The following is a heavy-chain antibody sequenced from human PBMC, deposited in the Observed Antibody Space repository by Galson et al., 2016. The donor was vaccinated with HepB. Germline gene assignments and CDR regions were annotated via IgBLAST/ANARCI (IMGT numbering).Heavy chain of an antibody. CDR2: ISYDGSNK. Sequence: SLRLSCAASGFTFSGYAIYWVRQAPGKGLEWVAVISYDGSNKYYADSVKGRFTISRDNSKSTLYLQMNSLRAEDTAVYYCARATGPWNSYSPKVLYSYYMDVWGKGTTVTVSS. CDR1: GFTFSGYA. CDR3: ARATGPWNSYSPKVLYSYYMDV. J-gene: IGHJ6*03. D-gene: IGHD3-3*01. V-gene: IGHV3-30-3*01.